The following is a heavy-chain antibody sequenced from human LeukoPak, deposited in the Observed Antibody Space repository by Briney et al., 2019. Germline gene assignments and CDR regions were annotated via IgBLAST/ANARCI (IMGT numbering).Heavy chain of an antibody. V-gene: IGHV1-18*01. Sequence: ASVKVSCKASGYTFTSYGISWVRQAPGQGLEWMGWISAYNGNTNYAQKLQGRVTMTTDTSTNTAYMELRSLRSDDTAVYYCARFLCDNGVCHRAFDIWGQGTAVTVS. CDR1: GYTFTSYG. J-gene: IGHJ3*02. CDR3: ARFLCDNGVCHRAFDI. D-gene: IGHD2-8*01. CDR2: ISAYNGNT.